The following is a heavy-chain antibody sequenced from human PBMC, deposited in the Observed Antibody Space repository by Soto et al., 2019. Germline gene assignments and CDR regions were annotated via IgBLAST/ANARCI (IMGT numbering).Heavy chain of an antibody. CDR2: ISYDGSNK. J-gene: IGHJ4*02. Sequence: QVPLVESGGGVVQPGRSLRLSCAASGFTFSSYAMHWVRQAPGKGLEWVAVISYDGSNKYYADSVKGRFTISRDNSKNTLYLQMNSLRAEDTAVYYCARVFGDFWSGCNFDYWGQGTLVTLSS. D-gene: IGHD3-3*01. CDR3: ARVFGDFWSGCNFDY. V-gene: IGHV3-30-3*01. CDR1: GFTFSSYA.